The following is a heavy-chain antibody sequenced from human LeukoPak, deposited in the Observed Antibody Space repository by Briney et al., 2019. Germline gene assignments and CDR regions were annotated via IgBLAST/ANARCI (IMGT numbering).Heavy chain of an antibody. CDR3: ARESSSSLIDY. CDR2: IWYDGSNK. Sequence: PGGSLRLSCAASGFTFSNFAMSWVRQAPGKGLEWVAVIWYDGSNKYYADSVKGRFTISRDNSKNTLYLQMNSLRAEDTAVYYCARESSSSLIDYWGQGTLVTVSS. CDR1: GFTFSNFA. V-gene: IGHV3-33*08. J-gene: IGHJ4*02. D-gene: IGHD6-13*01.